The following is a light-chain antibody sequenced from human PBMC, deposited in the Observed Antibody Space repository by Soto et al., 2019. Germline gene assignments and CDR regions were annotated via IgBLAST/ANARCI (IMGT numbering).Light chain of an antibody. Sequence: QSALTQPASVSGSPGQSITISCTGTSSDVGAYNYVSWYQQHPGKVPKLMIYEVSNQPSGVSNRFSGSKSGNTASLPISGLQAEDGADYYCSSYSSSTTVLFGGGTKLTVL. CDR2: EVS. V-gene: IGLV2-14*01. CDR1: SSDVGAYNY. J-gene: IGLJ2*01. CDR3: SSYSSSTTVL.